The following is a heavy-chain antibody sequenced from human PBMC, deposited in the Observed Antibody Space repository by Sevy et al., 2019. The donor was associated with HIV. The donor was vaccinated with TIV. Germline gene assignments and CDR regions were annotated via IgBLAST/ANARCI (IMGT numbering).Heavy chain of an antibody. J-gene: IGHJ3*02. CDR1: GFTVSSNY. CDR2: IYSGGST. Sequence: GGSLRLSCAASGFTVSSNYMSWVRQAPGKGLEWVSVIYSGGSTYYADSVKGRFTISRDNSKNTLYLQMNSQRAEDTAVYYCARDLYHCGGDCYDAFDIWGQGTMVTVSS. CDR3: ARDLYHCGGDCYDAFDI. D-gene: IGHD2-21*02. V-gene: IGHV3-53*01.